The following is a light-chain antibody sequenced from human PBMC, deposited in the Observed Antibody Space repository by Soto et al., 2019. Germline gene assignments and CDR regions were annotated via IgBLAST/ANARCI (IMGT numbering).Light chain of an antibody. V-gene: IGKV1-5*03. CDR3: QQYNSYPYT. CDR1: QTISSW. CDR2: KAS. J-gene: IGKJ2*01. Sequence: DIQMTQSPSTLFGSVGDRVTITCRASQTISSWLAWYQQKPGKAPNLLIYKASSLQSGIPSRFSGSGSGTEFTLTISSLQPDDFATYYCQQYNSYPYTFGQGTKLEI.